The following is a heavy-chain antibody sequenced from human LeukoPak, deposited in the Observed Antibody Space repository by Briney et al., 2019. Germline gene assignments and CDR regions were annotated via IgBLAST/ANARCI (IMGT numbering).Heavy chain of an antibody. CDR2: ISSSSSYI. D-gene: IGHD1-26*01. CDR3: ARDRSPVRVPTVFDY. V-gene: IGHV3-21*01. Sequence: GGSLRLSCAAPGFTFSSYSMNWVRQAPGKGLEWVSSISSSSSYIYYADSVKGRFTISRDNAKNSLYLQMNSLRAEDTAVYYCARDRSPVRVPTVFDYWGQGTLVTVSS. J-gene: IGHJ4*02. CDR1: GFTFSSYS.